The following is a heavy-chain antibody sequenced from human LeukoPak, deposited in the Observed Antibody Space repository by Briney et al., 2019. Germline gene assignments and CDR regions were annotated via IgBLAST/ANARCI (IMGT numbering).Heavy chain of an antibody. CDR3: ARAYSSSWYDY. CDR2: ISGRGNNT. V-gene: IGHV3-23*01. J-gene: IGHJ4*02. CDR1: GFTFSTYA. D-gene: IGHD6-13*01. Sequence: PGGSLRLSCAASGFTFSTYAMSWVRQAPGKGLEWVSSISGRGNNTYYADSVKGRFTISRDNSKNTLHLQMNSLRVEDTAIYYCARAYSSSWYDYWGQGILVIVSS.